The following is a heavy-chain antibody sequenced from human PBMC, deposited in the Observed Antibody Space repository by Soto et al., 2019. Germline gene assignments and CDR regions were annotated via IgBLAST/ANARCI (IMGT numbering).Heavy chain of an antibody. D-gene: IGHD3-3*01. Sequence: PSETLSLTCAVYGASLSDNYCNWLRQPPGKGLEWIGEINHSGRTNYNPSLKSRVTISVDTSKSQFSLKLSSVTAADTAVYYCARGRKYYDFWRDYSHPRYYFNYWGQGTLVTVSS. CDR1: GASLSDNY. V-gene: IGHV4-34*01. CDR2: INHSGRT. J-gene: IGHJ4*02. CDR3: ARGRKYYDFWRDYSHPRYYFNY.